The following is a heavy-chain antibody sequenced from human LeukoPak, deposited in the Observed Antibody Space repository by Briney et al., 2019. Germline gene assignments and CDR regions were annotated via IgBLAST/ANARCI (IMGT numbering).Heavy chain of an antibody. CDR3: AKDGGHYYDSSGYPTYFDY. J-gene: IGHJ4*02. V-gene: IGHV3-23*01. Sequence: GGPLRLSCAASGFTFSSYAMSWVRQAPGKGLEWVSAISGSGGSTYYADSVKGRFTISRDNSKNTLYLQMNSLRAEDTAVYYCAKDGGHYYDSSGYPTYFDYWGQGTLVTVSS. D-gene: IGHD3-22*01. CDR1: GFTFSSYA. CDR2: ISGSGGST.